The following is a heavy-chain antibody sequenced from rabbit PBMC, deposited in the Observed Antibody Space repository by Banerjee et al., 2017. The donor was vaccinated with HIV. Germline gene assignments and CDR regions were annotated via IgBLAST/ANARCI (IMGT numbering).Heavy chain of an antibody. CDR3: ARGVGYVGWNYGAYYFAL. D-gene: IGHD4-2*01. J-gene: IGHJ4*01. CDR2: IYPDYGST. V-gene: IGHV1S47*01. Sequence: QEQLVESGGGLVTLGGSLKLSCKASGIDFSSYGISWVRQAPGKGLEWIAYIYPDYGSTDYASWVNGRFTISLDNAQNTVYLQLTSLTAADTATYFCARGVGYVGWNYGAYYFALWGPGTLVTVS. CDR1: GIDFSSYG.